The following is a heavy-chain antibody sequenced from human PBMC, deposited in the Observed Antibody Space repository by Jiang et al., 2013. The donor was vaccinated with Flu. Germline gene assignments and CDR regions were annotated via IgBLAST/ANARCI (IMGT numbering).Heavy chain of an antibody. J-gene: IGHJ4*02. CDR3: ARDGRQWTWPNYFDY. V-gene: IGHV3-30-3*01. Sequence: RSLRLSCAASGFTFSSYAMHWVRQAPGKGLEWVAVISYDGSNKYYADSVKGRFTISRDNSKNTLYLQMNSLRAEDTAVYYCARDGRQWTWPNYFDYWGQGTLVTVSS. CDR2: ISYDGSNK. D-gene: IGHD6-19*01. CDR1: GFTFSSYA.